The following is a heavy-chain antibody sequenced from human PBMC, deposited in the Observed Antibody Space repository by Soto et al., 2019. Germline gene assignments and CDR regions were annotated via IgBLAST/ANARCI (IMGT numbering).Heavy chain of an antibody. CDR3: ASSLAGPRIDY. D-gene: IGHD6-19*01. V-gene: IGHV3-21*01. CDR2: ISSSSSYI. CDR1: GFTFSSYS. Sequence: GGSLRLSCAVSGFTFSSYSMNWVRQAPGKGLEWVSSISSSSSYIYYADSVKGRFTISRDNAKNSLYLQMNSLRAEDTAVYYCASSLAGPRIDYWGQGTLVTVSS. J-gene: IGHJ4*02.